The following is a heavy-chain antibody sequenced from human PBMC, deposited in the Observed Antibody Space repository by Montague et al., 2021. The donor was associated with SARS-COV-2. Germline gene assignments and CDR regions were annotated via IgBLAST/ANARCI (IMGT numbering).Heavy chain of an antibody. V-gene: IGHV3-53*01. CDR3: AKDLVLRAARPDALDV. Sequence: SLRLSCAASGLTVSNNYMSWFRQAPGKGLEWVSVIYTDGTTHYADSVKGRFTISRDNAGNSLYLQMNSLRVDDTAVYYCAKDLVLRAARPDALDVWGQGTVVTVSS. CDR1: GLTVSNNY. J-gene: IGHJ3*01. D-gene: IGHD6-6*01. CDR2: IYTDGTT.